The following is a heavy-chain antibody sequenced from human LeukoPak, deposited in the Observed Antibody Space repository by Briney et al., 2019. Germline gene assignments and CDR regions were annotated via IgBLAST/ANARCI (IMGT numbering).Heavy chain of an antibody. J-gene: IGHJ4*02. V-gene: IGHV4-39*01. CDR1: GGSISSSPYF. CDR3: ASSVSWFGESKFDY. D-gene: IGHD3-10*01. Sequence: PSETLSLTCTVSGGSISSSPYFWGWIRQPPGKGLEWIGSIYYSGITYYNPSLKSRVTISVDTSKNQFSLKLSSVTAADTAVYYCASSVSWFGESKFDYWGQGTLVTVSS. CDR2: IYYSGIT.